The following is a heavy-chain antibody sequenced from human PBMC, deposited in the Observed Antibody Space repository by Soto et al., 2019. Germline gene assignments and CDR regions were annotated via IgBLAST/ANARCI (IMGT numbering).Heavy chain of an antibody. V-gene: IGHV3-53*01. CDR1: GFTVTINY. D-gene: IGHD5-12*01. CDR2: IYSGGTI. Sequence: EVQVVEPGGGLVQPGGSLRLSCAVSGFTVTINYMSWVRQAPGKGLEWVSVIYSGGTIYYADSVKGRFTISRDTSKNTLYLQMNSLRGDDTAVYYCHGYGYWGQGTLVTVSS. CDR3: HGYGY. J-gene: IGHJ4*02.